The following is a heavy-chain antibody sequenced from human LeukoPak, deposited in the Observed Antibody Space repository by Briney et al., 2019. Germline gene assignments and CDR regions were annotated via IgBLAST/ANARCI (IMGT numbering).Heavy chain of an antibody. Sequence: GGSLRLSCAASGFTFDDYAMQWVRQAPGKGLGWVSGISWNSGSIGYADSVKGRFTISRDNAKNSLYLQMNSLRAEDTALYYCAKAAYSSGGEVDYWGQGTLVTVSS. J-gene: IGHJ4*02. CDR2: ISWNSGSI. D-gene: IGHD6-19*01. CDR1: GFTFDDYA. V-gene: IGHV3-9*01. CDR3: AKAAYSSGGEVDY.